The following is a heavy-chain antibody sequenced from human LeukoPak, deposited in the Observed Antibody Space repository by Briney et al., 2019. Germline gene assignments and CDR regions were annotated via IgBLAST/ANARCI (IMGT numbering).Heavy chain of an antibody. V-gene: IGHV3-33*08. J-gene: IGHJ4*02. Sequence: PGRSLRLSCAASGFTFSGYGMHWVRQAPGKGLEWVAVIWYDGNNKYYADSVKGRFTISRDNSKNTLYLQMNSLRAEDTAVYYCARGVRGVFYYFDYWGQGTLVTVSS. CDR1: GFTFSGYG. CDR2: IWYDGNNK. D-gene: IGHD3-10*01. CDR3: ARGVRGVFYYFDY.